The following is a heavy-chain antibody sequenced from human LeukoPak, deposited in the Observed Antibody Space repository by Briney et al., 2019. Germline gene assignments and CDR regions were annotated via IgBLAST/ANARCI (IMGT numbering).Heavy chain of an antibody. V-gene: IGHV3-33*01. CDR2: IWYDGSNK. J-gene: IGHJ6*02. Sequence: PGRSLRLSCAASGFTFSSYGMHWVRQAPGKGLEWMAVIWYDGSNKYYADSVKGRFTISRDNSKNTLYLQMNSLRAEDTAVYYCGDGMDVWGQGTTVTVSS. CDR1: GFTFSSYG. CDR3: GDGMDV.